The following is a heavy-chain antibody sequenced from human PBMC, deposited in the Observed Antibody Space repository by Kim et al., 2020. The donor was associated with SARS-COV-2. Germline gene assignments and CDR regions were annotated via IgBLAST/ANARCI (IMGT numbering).Heavy chain of an antibody. Sequence: YAQGFTGRFVFSLDTSVSTAYLQISSLKAEDTAVYYCARDRRSWNYYFDYWGQGTLVTVSS. J-gene: IGHJ4*02. V-gene: IGHV7-4-1*02. CDR3: ARDRRSWNYYFDY. D-gene: IGHD6-13*01.